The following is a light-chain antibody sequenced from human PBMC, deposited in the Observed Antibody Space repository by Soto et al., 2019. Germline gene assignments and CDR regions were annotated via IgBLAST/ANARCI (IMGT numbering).Light chain of an antibody. CDR3: QQYNSYWT. J-gene: IGKJ1*01. V-gene: IGKV1-5*03. CDR1: QSISSW. CDR2: QAS. Sequence: DIQMTESPSTLSASVGDRVTITCRASQSISSWLAWYQQKPGKAPKLLMYQASSLEGGVPSRFSGSGSGTEFPLTVGRLQPDDFATYYCQQYNSYWTFGQGTKVEIK.